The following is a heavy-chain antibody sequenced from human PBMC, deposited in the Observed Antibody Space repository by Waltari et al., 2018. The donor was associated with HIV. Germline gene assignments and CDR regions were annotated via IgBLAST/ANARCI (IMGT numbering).Heavy chain of an antibody. CDR1: GGLFTNFA. CDR3: ARDPSHLRFPDY. D-gene: IGHD2-21*02. Sequence: QVQLIQSGAEVRKPGSSVKVTCKASGGLFTNFAISWGRQAPGQGLEWMGRIIPNLGKAKFTQRVKGRLTLTADKSTTTAYLELSSLRSEDTAVYYCARDPSHLRFPDYGGQGTLVTVSP. CDR2: IIPNLGKA. J-gene: IGHJ4*02. V-gene: IGHV1-69*04.